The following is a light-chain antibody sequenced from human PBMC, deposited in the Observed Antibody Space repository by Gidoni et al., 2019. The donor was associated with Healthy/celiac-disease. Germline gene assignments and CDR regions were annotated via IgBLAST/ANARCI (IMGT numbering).Light chain of an antibody. V-gene: IGKV1-39*01. CDR3: QQSYSTPQT. CDR1: QSISSY. CDR2: AAA. J-gene: IGKJ1*01. Sequence: DIQMAQTPSSLSASVGDRDTITCLASQSISSYLNWYQQEPGKAPKLLIYAAASLLSGVPSMFSGIGSRSDFPLTVCSLQPVDFTTVCCQQSYSTPQTFGQGTKLEFK.